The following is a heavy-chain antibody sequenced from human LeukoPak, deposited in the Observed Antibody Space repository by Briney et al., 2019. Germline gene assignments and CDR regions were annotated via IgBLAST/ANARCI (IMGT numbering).Heavy chain of an antibody. D-gene: IGHD2-2*01. V-gene: IGHV3-13*03. J-gene: IGHJ4*02. CDR3: AKDRTVCSSASCYEYGYDY. Sequence: PGGSLRLSCAACGFTFSSYDMHWVRQATGKGLEWVSAIGTAGDTYYPGSVKGQFTISRENAKNSLYLQMNSLRAEDTAVYYCAKDRTVCSSASCYEYGYDYWGQGTLVTVSS. CDR1: GFTFSSYD. CDR2: IGTAGDT.